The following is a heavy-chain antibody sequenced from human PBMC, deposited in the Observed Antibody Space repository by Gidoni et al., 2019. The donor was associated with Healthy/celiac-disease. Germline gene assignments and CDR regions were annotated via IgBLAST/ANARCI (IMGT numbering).Heavy chain of an antibody. D-gene: IGHD3-9*01. CDR1: GGTVSSYA. J-gene: IGHJ3*02. CDR2: IIPIFGTA. V-gene: IGHV1-69*01. Sequence: QVQLVQSGAEVKKPGSSVKVSCKASGGTVSSYAISWVRQAPGQGLEWMGGIIPIFGTANYAQKFQGRVTITADESTSTAYMELSSLRSEDTAVYYCARGRSRYDILTGYYRGAFDIWGQGTMVTVSS. CDR3: ARGRSRYDILTGYYRGAFDI.